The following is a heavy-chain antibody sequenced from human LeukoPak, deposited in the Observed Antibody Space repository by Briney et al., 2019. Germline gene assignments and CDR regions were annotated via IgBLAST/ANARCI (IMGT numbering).Heavy chain of an antibody. CDR1: GFTFSSYA. J-gene: IGHJ3*02. Sequence: PGGSLRLSCAASGFTFSSYAMSWVRQAPGKGLEWVSAISGSGGSTYYADSVKGRFTISRDNSKNTLYLQMNSLRAEDKAVYYCAKSNYYGSERDAFDIWGQGTMVTVSS. D-gene: IGHD3-10*01. CDR3: AKSNYYGSERDAFDI. V-gene: IGHV3-23*01. CDR2: ISGSGGST.